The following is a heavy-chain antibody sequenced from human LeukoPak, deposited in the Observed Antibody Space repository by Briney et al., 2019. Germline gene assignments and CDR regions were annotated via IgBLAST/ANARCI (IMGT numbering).Heavy chain of an antibody. CDR3: ARDWSRYSYGFDY. J-gene: IGHJ4*02. CDR1: GFTFSSYE. V-gene: IGHV3-48*03. Sequence: GGSLRLSCAASGFTFSSYEMNWVRQAPGKGLEWVSYISSSGSTIYYADSVKGRFTISRDNAENSLYLQMNSLRAEDTAVYYCARDWSRYSYGFDYWGQGTLVTVSS. D-gene: IGHD5-18*01. CDR2: ISSSGSTI.